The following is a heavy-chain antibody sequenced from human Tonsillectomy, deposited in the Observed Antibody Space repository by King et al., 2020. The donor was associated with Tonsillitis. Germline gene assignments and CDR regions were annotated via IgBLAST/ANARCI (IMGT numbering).Heavy chain of an antibody. Sequence: QLQESGPGLVKPSDTLSLTCTVSGGSVSSGSYYWSWIRQPPGKGLEWIGYVFYTGSTNYNPSLKSRVTVSVDTSKNLFSLNLSSLTAADTAVYFCARVIWLTRAFDIWGQGTVVTVSS. J-gene: IGHJ3*02. CDR1: GGSVSSGSYY. CDR2: VFYTGST. D-gene: IGHD3/OR15-3a*01. V-gene: IGHV4-61*01. CDR3: ARVIWLTRAFDI.